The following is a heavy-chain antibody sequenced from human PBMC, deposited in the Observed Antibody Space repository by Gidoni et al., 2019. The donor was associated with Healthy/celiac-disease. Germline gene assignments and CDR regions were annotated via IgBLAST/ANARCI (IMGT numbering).Heavy chain of an antibody. CDR2: IYHSGST. CDR3: ARELGRQQPSGWFDP. V-gene: IGHV4-38-2*02. D-gene: IGHD6-13*01. J-gene: IGHJ5*02. Sequence: QVQLQESGPGLVTPSETLSLTCAVSGYSIRRGYYWGWLRQPPGKGLEWIGSIYHSGSTYYNPSLKSRVTIAVDTSKNQFSLKLSSVTAADTAGYYCARELGRQQPSGWFDPWGQGTLVTVSS. CDR1: GYSIRRGYY.